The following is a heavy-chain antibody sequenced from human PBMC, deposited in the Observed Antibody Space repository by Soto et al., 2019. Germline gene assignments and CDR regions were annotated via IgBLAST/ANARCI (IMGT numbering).Heavy chain of an antibody. V-gene: IGHV4-31*03. CDR2: IYYSGST. CDR3: ARVRGPYYGSGSYYNAPHFDP. J-gene: IGHJ5*02. Sequence: SETLSLTCTVSGGSISSGGYYWSWIRQHPGKGLEWIGYIYYSGSTYYNPSLKSRVTISVDTSKNQFSLKLSSVTAADTAVYYCARVRGPYYGSGSYYNAPHFDPWGQGTLVT. D-gene: IGHD3-10*01. CDR1: GGSISSGGYY.